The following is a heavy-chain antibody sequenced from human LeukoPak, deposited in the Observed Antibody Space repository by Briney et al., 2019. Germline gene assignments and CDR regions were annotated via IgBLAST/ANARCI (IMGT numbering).Heavy chain of an antibody. D-gene: IGHD2-2*01. J-gene: IGHJ4*02. CDR3: ARDDCSTTPCYAY. Sequence: GGSLRLSCAASGFSFSSYAMSWVRQAPGKGLEWVATIWYDGSKTSYTDSVKGRFTVSRDISKNAVYLQMNGLKAEDTAVYYCARDDCSTTPCYAYWGQGTLVTVSS. CDR2: IWYDGSKT. V-gene: IGHV3-33*08. CDR1: GFSFSSYA.